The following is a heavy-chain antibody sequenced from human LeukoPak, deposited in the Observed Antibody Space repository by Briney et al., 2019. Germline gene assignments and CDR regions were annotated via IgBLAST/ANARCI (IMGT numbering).Heavy chain of an antibody. D-gene: IGHD5-24*01. V-gene: IGHV4-61*08. J-gene: IGHJ4*02. CDR1: GGSISSGGYY. Sequence: SETLSLTCTVSGGSISSGGYYWSWIRQHPGKGLEWIGYIYYSGSTNYNPSLKSRVTISVDTSNNQFSLKLNSVTAADTAVYYCARARDGYNFYFDYWGQGTLVTVSS. CDR2: IYYSGST. CDR3: ARARDGYNFYFDY.